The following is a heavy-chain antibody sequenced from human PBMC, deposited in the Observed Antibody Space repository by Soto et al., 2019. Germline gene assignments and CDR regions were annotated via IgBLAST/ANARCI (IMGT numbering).Heavy chain of an antibody. Sequence: QVQLVQSGAEVKKPGASVKVSCKASGYTFTSYGISWVRQAPGQGLEWMGWITTYTGNRKYGQNFQGRVTMSTDTSTSTAYMELSSLKSGDTAVYYCARVVAVAGSGLDYWGQGTLVTVSS. CDR3: ARVVAVAGSGLDY. J-gene: IGHJ4*02. D-gene: IGHD6-19*01. CDR1: GYTFTSYG. CDR2: ITTYTGNR. V-gene: IGHV1-18*01.